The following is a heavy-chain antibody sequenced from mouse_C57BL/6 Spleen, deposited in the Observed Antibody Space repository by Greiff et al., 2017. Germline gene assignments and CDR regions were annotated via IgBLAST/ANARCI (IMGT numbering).Heavy chain of an antibody. CDR1: GYTFTSYW. CDR2: IDPSDSET. Sequence: VQLQQSGAELVRPGSSVKLSCKASGYTFTSYWMHWVKQRPIQGLEWIGNIDPSDSETHYNQKFKDKATLTVDKSSSTAYMQLSSLTSEDSAVYYCARYFEGYFDYWGQGTTLTVSS. V-gene: IGHV1-52*01. J-gene: IGHJ2*01. CDR3: ARYFEGYFDY.